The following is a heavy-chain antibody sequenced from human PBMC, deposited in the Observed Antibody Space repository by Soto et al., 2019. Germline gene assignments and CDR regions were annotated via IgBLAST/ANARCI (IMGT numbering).Heavy chain of an antibody. CDR3: ASTDGSGWYDFDF. V-gene: IGHV3-30*04. Sequence: QVQLVESGGGVVQPGRSLRLSCAASGFTFSSYAMHWVRQAPGEGLEWVAVISFDGRGSYYADSVKGRFTISRDNSKNTLYLQMNSLRPEDTAVYHCASTDGSGWYDFDFWGQGTLVTVSS. J-gene: IGHJ4*02. CDR2: ISFDGRGS. D-gene: IGHD6-19*01. CDR1: GFTFSSYA.